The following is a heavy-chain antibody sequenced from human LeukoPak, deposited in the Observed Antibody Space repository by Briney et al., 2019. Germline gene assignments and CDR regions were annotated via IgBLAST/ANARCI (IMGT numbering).Heavy chain of an antibody. CDR2: VYYSGST. Sequence: PSETLSLTCTVSGDSISSSSYYWGWLRQPPGKGLEWRGTVYYSGSTYYNPSLKSRVTISVNTSKNQFSLKLSSVTAADTAVYYCARDGPGIAAADTPSDAFDIWGQGTMVTVSS. CDR1: GDSISSSSYY. J-gene: IGHJ3*02. CDR3: ARDGPGIAAADTPSDAFDI. V-gene: IGHV4-39*07. D-gene: IGHD6-13*01.